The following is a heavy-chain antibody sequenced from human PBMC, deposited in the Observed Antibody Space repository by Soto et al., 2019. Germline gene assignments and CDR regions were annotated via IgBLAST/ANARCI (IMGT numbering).Heavy chain of an antibody. CDR2: FHGSGNS. Sequence: SETLSLTCTVSGDSFSNFYWSWIRQPPGKGLEWIGYFHGSGNSGYNPSLENRVSIGLGRSANQFSLKLSSVSAADTAIYYCARGSPALIKYFVAFWGQGLPVTVSS. J-gene: IGHJ1*01. CDR1: GDSFSNFY. CDR3: ARGSPALIKYFVAF. D-gene: IGHD2-2*01. V-gene: IGHV4-59*01.